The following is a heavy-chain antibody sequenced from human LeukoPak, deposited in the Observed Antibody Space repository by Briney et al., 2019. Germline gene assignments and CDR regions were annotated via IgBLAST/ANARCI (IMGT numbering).Heavy chain of an antibody. Sequence: GESLKISCKGSGYSFTSYWIGWVRQMPGKGLEWMGIIYPGDSDTRCSPSFQGQVTISADKSISTAYLQWSSLKASDTAMYYCARHSLKQWLPPGYWGQGTLVTVSS. CDR2: IYPGDSDT. CDR1: GYSFTSYW. J-gene: IGHJ4*02. CDR3: ARHSLKQWLPPGY. V-gene: IGHV5-51*01. D-gene: IGHD6-19*01.